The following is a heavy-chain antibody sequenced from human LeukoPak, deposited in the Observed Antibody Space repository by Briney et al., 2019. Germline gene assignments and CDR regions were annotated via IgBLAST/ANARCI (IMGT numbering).Heavy chain of an antibody. V-gene: IGHV3-23*01. J-gene: IGHJ4*02. CDR2: MSASGSHT. Sequence: PGGSLRLSCAASGFIFSDFAMSWVRQAPGKGLEWVSGMSASGSHTHSADFVKGRFTISRDNSKNTLYLQMNSLRAEDTAVYYCARDSLGSKYYDFWSGYYTEEYYFDYWGQGTLVTVSS. D-gene: IGHD3-3*01. CDR1: GFIFSDFA. CDR3: ARDSLGSKYYDFWSGYYTEEYYFDY.